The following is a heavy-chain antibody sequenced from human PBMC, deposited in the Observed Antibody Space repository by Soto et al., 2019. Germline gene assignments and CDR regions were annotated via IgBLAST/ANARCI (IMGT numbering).Heavy chain of an antibody. V-gene: IGHV1-69*12. CDR1: GGTFSSYA. CDR2: IIPIFGTA. J-gene: IGHJ5*02. CDR3: ARDTYYYDSSGYYPSRFDP. Sequence: QVQLVQSGAEVKKPGSSVKVSCKASGGTFSSYAISWVRQAPGQGLEWMGGIIPIFGTANYAQKFQGRVTITADESTSKAYMELSSLRSEDTAVYYCARDTYYYDSSGYYPSRFDPWGQGTLVTVSS. D-gene: IGHD3-22*01.